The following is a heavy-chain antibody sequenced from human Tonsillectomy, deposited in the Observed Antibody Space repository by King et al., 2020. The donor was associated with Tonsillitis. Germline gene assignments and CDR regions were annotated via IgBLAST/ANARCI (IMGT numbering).Heavy chain of an antibody. D-gene: IGHD1-1*01. J-gene: IGHJ4*02. CDR2: ISSGSTGSTDI. Sequence: VQLVESGGGLVKPGESLRLSCAVSGLTFSSYSMNWVRQAPGKGLEWVACISSGSTGSTDIYYADSVKGRFTISRDNAKNSLYLQMNSLRAEDTAVYYSARGAPWNDADFDYWGQGTLVTVSS. V-gene: IGHV3-21*06. CDR3: ARGAPWNDADFDY. CDR1: GLTFSSYS.